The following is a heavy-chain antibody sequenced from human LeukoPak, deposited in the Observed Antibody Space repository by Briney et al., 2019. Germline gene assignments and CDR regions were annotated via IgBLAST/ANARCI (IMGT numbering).Heavy chain of an antibody. V-gene: IGHV4-39*07. D-gene: IGHD5-18*01. J-gene: IGHJ5*02. Sequence: PSETLSLTCTVSGGSISSSSYYWGWIRQPPGKGLEWIGSIYYSGSTYYNPSLKSRVTVSVDTSKNQFSLKLSSVTAADTAVYYCARVSGYSYGSNRFDPWGQGTLVTVSS. CDR2: IYYSGST. CDR3: ARVSGYSYGSNRFDP. CDR1: GGSISSSSYY.